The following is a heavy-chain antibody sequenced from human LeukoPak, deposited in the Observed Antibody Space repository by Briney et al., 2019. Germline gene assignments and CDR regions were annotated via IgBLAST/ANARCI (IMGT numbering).Heavy chain of an antibody. V-gene: IGHV3-11*01. Sequence: GGSLRLSCAASGFTFSDYYMSWIRQAPGKGLEWVPYISGSGSTIYYADSVKGRFTISRDNAKNSLYLQMNSLRAEDTAVYYCARDLDYGVYADYWGQGTLVTVSS. CDR1: GFTFSDYY. J-gene: IGHJ4*02. CDR2: ISGSGSTI. CDR3: ARDLDYGVYADY. D-gene: IGHD4-17*01.